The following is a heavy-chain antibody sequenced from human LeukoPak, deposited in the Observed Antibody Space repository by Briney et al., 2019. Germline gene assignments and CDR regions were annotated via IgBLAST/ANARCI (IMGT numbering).Heavy chain of an antibody. J-gene: IGHJ4*02. CDR3: AKPIFRQMAAAGEFDY. CDR2: VSGSGDKI. V-gene: IGHV3-23*01. D-gene: IGHD6-13*01. Sequence: PGGSLTLSCAASGFSFSIHGMGWVRQAPGKGLEWVSSVSGSGDKIYYADSVKGRFTISRDNSKNTLYLQLNSLRAEDTAVYYCAKPIFRQMAAAGEFDYWGQGTLVTVSS. CDR1: GFSFSIHG.